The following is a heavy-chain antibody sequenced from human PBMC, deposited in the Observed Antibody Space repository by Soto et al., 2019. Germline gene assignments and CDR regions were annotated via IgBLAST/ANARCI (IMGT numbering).Heavy chain of an antibody. J-gene: IGHJ6*02. CDR1: GGSISSGDCF. CDR2: IYYSGST. D-gene: IGHD1-7*01. V-gene: IGHV4-30-4*02. CDR3: ARDPIELQYAMDV. Sequence: SETLSLTCTVSGGSISSGDCFWSWIRQPPGKGLEWIGHIYYSGSTYYNPSLKSRVTISVDTSKNQFSLNMSSVTAADTAVYYCARDPIELQYAMDVWGQWTTVTVS.